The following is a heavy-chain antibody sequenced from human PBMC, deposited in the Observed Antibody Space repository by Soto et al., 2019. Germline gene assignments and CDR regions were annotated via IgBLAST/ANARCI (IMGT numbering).Heavy chain of an antibody. D-gene: IGHD2-15*01. J-gene: IGHJ4*02. Sequence: SETLSLTCAVYGGSSSGYYWSWFRRLPGKGLEWIGEIKHSGSTNYNPSLKSRVTISVDTSKNQFSLKLSSVTAADTAVYYCARHPCGGSSYSGYFCYCDQGTLVTVSS. V-gene: IGHV4-34*01. CDR2: IKHSGST. CDR1: GGSSSGYY. CDR3: ARHPCGGSSYSGYFCY.